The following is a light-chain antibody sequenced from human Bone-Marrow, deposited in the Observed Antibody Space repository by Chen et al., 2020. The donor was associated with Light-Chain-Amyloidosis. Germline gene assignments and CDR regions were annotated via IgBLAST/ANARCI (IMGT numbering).Light chain of an antibody. J-gene: IGLJ3*02. CDR2: DDS. Sequence: SYVLTQPSSVSVAPGQTATIACGGNNIGSTSVHWYQQTPGQPPLLVVYDDSDRPSGFPERLSGSNSGNTATLTIRRVEAGDEADYDCQVWDRSSDRPVVGGGTKLTVL. CDR1: NIGSTS. V-gene: IGLV3-21*02. CDR3: QVWDRSSDRPV.